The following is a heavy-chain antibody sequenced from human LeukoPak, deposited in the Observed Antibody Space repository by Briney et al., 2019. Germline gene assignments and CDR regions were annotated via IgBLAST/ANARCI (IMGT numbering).Heavy chain of an antibody. V-gene: IGHV3-74*01. CDR2: INSDGSST. D-gene: IGHD6-13*01. CDR3: ARRVGSSSWYYYYYYYMDV. CDR1: GFTFSSYW. Sequence: GGSLRLSCAASGFTFSSYWMHWVRQAPGKGLVWVSRINSDGSSTSYADSVKGRFTISRDNAKNTLYLQMNGLRAEDTAVYYCARRVGSSSWYYYYYYYMDVWGKGTTVTVSS. J-gene: IGHJ6*03.